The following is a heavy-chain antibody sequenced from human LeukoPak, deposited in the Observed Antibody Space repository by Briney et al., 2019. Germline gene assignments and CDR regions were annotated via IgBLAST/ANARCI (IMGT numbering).Heavy chain of an antibody. J-gene: IGHJ4*02. CDR3: ANLDFGFGTSFDY. D-gene: IGHD3-10*01. CDR2: ISGSGGST. V-gene: IGHV3-23*01. Sequence: PGGSLRLSCAASGFTFSSYEMNWVRQAPGKGLEWVSAISGSGGSTYYADSVKGRFTISRDNSKNTLYLQMNSLRAEDTAVYYCANLDFGFGTSFDYWGQGTLVTVSS. CDR1: GFTFSSYE.